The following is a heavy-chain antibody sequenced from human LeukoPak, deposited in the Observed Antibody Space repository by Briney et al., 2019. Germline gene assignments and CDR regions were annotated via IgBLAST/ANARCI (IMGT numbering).Heavy chain of an antibody. V-gene: IGHV4-39*07. Sequence: PSETLSLTCTVSGGSLTSSSYSWGWIRQPPGTGLEWIGSLYYSGRTYYNPSLKSRVTISVDTSKNQFSLKLSSVTAADTAVYYCAREVRVTMILRYFDLWGRGTLVTVSS. CDR2: LYYSGRT. CDR3: AREVRVTMILRYFDL. J-gene: IGHJ2*01. D-gene: IGHD3-22*01. CDR1: GGSLTSSSYS.